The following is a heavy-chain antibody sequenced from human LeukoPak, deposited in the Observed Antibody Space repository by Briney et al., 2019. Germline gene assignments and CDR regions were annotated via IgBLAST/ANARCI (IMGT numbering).Heavy chain of an antibody. CDR2: IYYSGST. Sequence: SETLSLTCTVSGGSISGYYWSWIRQPPGKGPEWIGYIYYSGSTNYNPSLKSRVTISLDTSKKQFSLKLSSVTAAGTAVYYCARAGMGAGYYFDYWGQGTLVTVSS. V-gene: IGHV4-59*01. D-gene: IGHD1-14*01. CDR3: ARAGMGAGYYFDY. J-gene: IGHJ4*02. CDR1: GGSISGYY.